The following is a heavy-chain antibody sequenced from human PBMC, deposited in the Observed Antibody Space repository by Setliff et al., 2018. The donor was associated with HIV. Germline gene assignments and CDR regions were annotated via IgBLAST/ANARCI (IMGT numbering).Heavy chain of an antibody. CDR2: IYHTGST. CDR3: ARLESGVFDI. Sequence: PSETLSLTCAVSGYSISSGYYWAWIRQPPGKGLEWIGHIYHTGSTYSNPSLKRRVTISVDTSKNQFSLKLTSVTAAGTAVYYCARLESGVFDIWGQGTMVTVSS. J-gene: IGHJ3*02. CDR1: GYSISSGYY. D-gene: IGHD2-8*01. V-gene: IGHV4-38-2*01.